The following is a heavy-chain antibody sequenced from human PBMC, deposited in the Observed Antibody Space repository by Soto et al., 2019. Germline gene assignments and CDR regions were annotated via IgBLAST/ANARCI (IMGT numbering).Heavy chain of an antibody. V-gene: IGHV4-31*03. D-gene: IGHD3-22*01. CDR3: AREVTMIDDGDAFDI. Sequence: SETLSLTCTVSGGSISSGGYCWSWIRQHPGKGLEWIGYIYYSGSTYYNPSLKSRVTISVDTSKNQFSLKLSSVTAADTAVYYCAREVTMIDDGDAFDIWGQGTMVTVSS. CDR1: GGSISSGGYC. J-gene: IGHJ3*02. CDR2: IYYSGST.